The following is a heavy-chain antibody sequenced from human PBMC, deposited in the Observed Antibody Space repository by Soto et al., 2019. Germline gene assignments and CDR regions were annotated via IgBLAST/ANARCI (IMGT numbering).Heavy chain of an antibody. J-gene: IGHJ3*02. CDR1: GFTFSSYW. CDR2: INNDGSST. Sequence: PGGSLRLSCAASGFTFSSYWMHWVRQAPGKGLVWVSRINNDGSSTSYADSVKGRFTISRDNAKNTLYLQMNSLRAEDTAVYYCTRTTRSPDAFDIRGQGTMVTGSS. D-gene: IGHD1-1*01. CDR3: TRTTRSPDAFDI. V-gene: IGHV3-74*01.